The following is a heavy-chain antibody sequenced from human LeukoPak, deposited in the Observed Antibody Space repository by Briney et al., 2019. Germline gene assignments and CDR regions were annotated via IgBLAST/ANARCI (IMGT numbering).Heavy chain of an antibody. CDR1: GGSFTSYG. Sequence: ASVKVSCKASGGSFTSYGISWVRQAPGQGLEWMGKIIPIYGRASYGQKFQGRVTITADELTTTSYMELSSLTAEDMAVYYCAAGGAYEFRDDYWGQGTLVTVSS. J-gene: IGHJ4*02. V-gene: IGHV1-69*13. CDR3: AAGGAYEFRDDY. CDR2: IIPIYGRA. D-gene: IGHD3-3*01.